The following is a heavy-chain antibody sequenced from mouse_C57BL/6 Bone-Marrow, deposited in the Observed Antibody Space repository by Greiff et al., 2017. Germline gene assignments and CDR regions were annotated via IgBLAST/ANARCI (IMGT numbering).Heavy chain of an antibody. J-gene: IGHJ3*01. D-gene: IGHD2-10*02. CDR1: GYTFTNYW. CDR2: IYPGGGYT. Sequence: VQLQESGAELVRPGTSVKMSCKASGYTFTNYWIGWAKQRPGHGLEWIGDIYPGGGYTNYNEKFKGKATLTADKSSSSAYMQFSSLTSEDSAIYYCASVYDSYDWFAYWGQGTLVTVSA. CDR3: ASVYDSYDWFAY. V-gene: IGHV1-63*01.